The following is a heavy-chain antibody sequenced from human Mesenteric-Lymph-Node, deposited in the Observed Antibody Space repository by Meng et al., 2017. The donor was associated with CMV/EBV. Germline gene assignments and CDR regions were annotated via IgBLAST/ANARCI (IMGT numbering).Heavy chain of an antibody. CDR2: ISGSGGRT. J-gene: IGHJ4*02. D-gene: IGHD3-22*01. CDR1: GFTFDDYA. CDR3: AKDRYDSSGSYFDY. Sequence: GESLKISCAASGFTFDDYAMHWVRQAPGKGLEWVSGISGSGGRTYYADSVKGRFTISRDNSKNTLYLQMNSLRAEDTAVYYCAKDRYDSSGSYFDYWGQGTLVTVSS. V-gene: IGHV3-23*01.